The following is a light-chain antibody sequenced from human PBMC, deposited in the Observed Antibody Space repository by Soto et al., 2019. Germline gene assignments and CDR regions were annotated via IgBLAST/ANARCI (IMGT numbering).Light chain of an antibody. Sequence: EIQITHSPSTVSATVRDRVIMTCRAGQTMSQWLAWYQQKPGGAPKLLIVDASNLKSAVSSRFSGSGSGPEFTLHISRLQPDDVATYYCLQYSSHLWPFGQG. CDR2: DAS. CDR1: QTMSQW. CDR3: LQYSSHLWP. V-gene: IGKV1-5*01. J-gene: IGKJ1*01.